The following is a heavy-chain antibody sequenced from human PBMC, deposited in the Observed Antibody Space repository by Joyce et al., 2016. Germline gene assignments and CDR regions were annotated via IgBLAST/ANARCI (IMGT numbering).Heavy chain of an antibody. Sequence: QVQLVQSGAEVKKPGASVKVSCKTSGYAFTNHYIHWVRQAPGQGLEWRAIVNPGGGNPRYAQKLQGSVTMTRNTSTGTVDMELSSLTSEDTAFYYCVGSSTVSSGSFDYWGQGTLVTVSS. CDR1: GYAFTNHY. D-gene: IGHD3-22*01. CDR2: VNPGGGNP. J-gene: IGHJ4*02. V-gene: IGHV1-46*04. CDR3: VGSSTVSSGSFDY.